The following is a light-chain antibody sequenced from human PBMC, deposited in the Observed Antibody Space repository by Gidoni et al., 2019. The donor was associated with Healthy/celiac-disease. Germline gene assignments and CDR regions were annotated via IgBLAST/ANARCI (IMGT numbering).Light chain of an antibody. V-gene: IGKV3-11*01. Sequence: ELLLTQSPATLSLSPGESATLSCRASQSVSSYLAWYQQKPGQAPRLLIYDASNRATGIPARFSGSGSGTDFTLTISSLEPEDFAVYYCQQRSNWPVTFGQGTKVEIK. CDR2: DAS. CDR3: QQRSNWPVT. CDR1: QSVSSY. J-gene: IGKJ1*01.